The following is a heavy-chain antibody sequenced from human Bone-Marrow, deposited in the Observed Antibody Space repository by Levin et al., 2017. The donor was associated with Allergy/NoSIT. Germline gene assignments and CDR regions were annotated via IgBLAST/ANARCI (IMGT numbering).Heavy chain of an antibody. CDR1: GGTPESYS. Sequence: KISCKAAGGTPESYSFNWVRQAPGQGPEWMGRIIPIPGMTDYAQKFQGRVTISADISTSTAYMDLSSLTPEDTAVYYCAGGLRGIIQYYGMDVWGQGTTVTVSS. CDR2: IIPIPGMT. V-gene: IGHV1-69*02. CDR3: AGGLRGIIQYYGMDV. J-gene: IGHJ6*02. D-gene: IGHD3-16*02.